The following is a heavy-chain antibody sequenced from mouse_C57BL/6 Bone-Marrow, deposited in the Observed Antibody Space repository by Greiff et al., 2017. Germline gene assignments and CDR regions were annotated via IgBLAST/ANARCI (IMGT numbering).Heavy chain of an antibody. CDR1: GYSFTGYY. J-gene: IGHJ1*03. CDR2: INPSTGGT. V-gene: IGHV1-42*01. CDR3: ARRGGGYWYFDV. Sequence: VQLQQSGPELVKPGASVKISCKASGYSFTGYYMNWVKQSPEKSLEWIGEINPSTGGTTYNQKFKAKATLTVDKSSSTAYMQLKSLTSEDSAVYYCARRGGGYWYFDVWGTGTTVTVSS. D-gene: IGHD1-1*02.